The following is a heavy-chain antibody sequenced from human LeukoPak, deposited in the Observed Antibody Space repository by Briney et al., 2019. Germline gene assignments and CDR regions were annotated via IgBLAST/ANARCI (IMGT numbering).Heavy chain of an antibody. V-gene: IGHV4-39*01. J-gene: IGHJ4*02. CDR1: GDSDDSIKSSSYY. Sequence: SETLSLTCTVSGDSDDSIKSSSYYWAWIRLPPGKGLEWVGSIYYDGSTYYNPSLKGRVTISVNRSKSQFSVKPNSVTAADTAMYYCGRRGHLHRPFWGQGTLVTVSS. CDR2: IYYDGST. D-gene: IGHD3/OR15-3a*01. CDR3: GRRGHLHRPF.